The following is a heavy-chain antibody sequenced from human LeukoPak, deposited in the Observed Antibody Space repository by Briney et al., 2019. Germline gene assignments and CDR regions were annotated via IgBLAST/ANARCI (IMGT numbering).Heavy chain of an antibody. CDR1: GFTFSSYG. V-gene: IGHV3-30*02. D-gene: IGHD6-19*01. J-gene: IGHJ4*02. Sequence: XAASGFTFSSYGMHWVRQAPGKGLEWVAFIRYDGSNKYYADSVKGRLTISRDNSKNTLYLQMNSLRAEDTAVYYCAKDLIAVAEGYFDYWGQGTLVTVSS. CDR3: AKDLIAVAEGYFDY. CDR2: IRYDGSNK.